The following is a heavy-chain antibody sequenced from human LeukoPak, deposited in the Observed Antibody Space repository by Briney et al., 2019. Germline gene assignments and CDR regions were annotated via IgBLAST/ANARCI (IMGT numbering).Heavy chain of an antibody. J-gene: IGHJ6*02. Sequence: SVTVSCKASGYTFTSYAISWVRQAPGQGLEWMGGIIPIFGTANYAQKFQGRVTITADESTSTAYMELSSLRSEDTAVYYCAREDPREYGMDVWGQGTTVTVSS. CDR1: GYTFTSYA. D-gene: IGHD1-26*01. CDR3: AREDPREYGMDV. V-gene: IGHV1-69*13. CDR2: IIPIFGTA.